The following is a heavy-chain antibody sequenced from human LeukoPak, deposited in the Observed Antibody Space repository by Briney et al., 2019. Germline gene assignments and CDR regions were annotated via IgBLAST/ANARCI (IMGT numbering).Heavy chain of an antibody. V-gene: IGHV3-48*01. CDR3: ARTPGDYYDSSGYPFFDY. Sequence: GGSLRLSCAASGFTFSSYSMNWVRQAPGKGLEWVSYISSSSSTIYYADSVKGRFTISRDNAKNSLYLQMNSLRAEDTAVYYCARTPGDYYDSSGYPFFDYWGQGTLDTVSS. J-gene: IGHJ4*02. D-gene: IGHD3-22*01. CDR1: GFTFSSYS. CDR2: ISSSSSTI.